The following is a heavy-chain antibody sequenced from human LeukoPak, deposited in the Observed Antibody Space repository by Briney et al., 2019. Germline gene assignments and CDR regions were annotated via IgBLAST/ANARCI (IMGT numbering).Heavy chain of an antibody. J-gene: IGHJ4*02. Sequence: GGSLRLSCAASGFTFSSYSMNWVRQAPGKGLEWVSYISNTGSTIYYADSVRGRFTISRDNAKNSLYLQMNSLRAEDTAVYYCARGPYSSSNYFDYWSQGTLVTVSS. D-gene: IGHD6-6*01. V-gene: IGHV3-48*01. CDR3: ARGPYSSSNYFDY. CDR1: GFTFSSYS. CDR2: ISNTGSTI.